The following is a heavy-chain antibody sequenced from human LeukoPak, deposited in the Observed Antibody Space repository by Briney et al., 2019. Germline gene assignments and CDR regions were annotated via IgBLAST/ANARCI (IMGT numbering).Heavy chain of an antibody. Sequence: GGSLRLSCAASGFPFSSYWMSWVRQAPGKGLEWVANIKPDGSEKSYVDSVKGRFTISRNNAKNSLYLQMNSLRAEDTAVYYCARGQMAGYWGQGTLVTVSS. D-gene: IGHD5-24*01. CDR2: IKPDGSEK. CDR3: ARGQMAGY. V-gene: IGHV3-7*05. J-gene: IGHJ4*02. CDR1: GFPFSSYW.